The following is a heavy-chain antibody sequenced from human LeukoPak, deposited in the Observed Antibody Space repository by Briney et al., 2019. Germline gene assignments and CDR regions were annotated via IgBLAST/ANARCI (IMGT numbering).Heavy chain of an antibody. CDR1: GFTVSSNY. CDR2: IYSGGST. Sequence: GGSLRLSCAASGFTVSSNYMSWVRQAPGKGLEWVSVIYSGGSTYYADSVKGRFTISRDNSKNTLYLQMNSLRAEDTAVYYCARGGSGSYFEDNWFDPWGQGTLVTVSS. J-gene: IGHJ5*02. V-gene: IGHV3-53*01. CDR3: ARGGSGSYFEDNWFDP. D-gene: IGHD1-26*01.